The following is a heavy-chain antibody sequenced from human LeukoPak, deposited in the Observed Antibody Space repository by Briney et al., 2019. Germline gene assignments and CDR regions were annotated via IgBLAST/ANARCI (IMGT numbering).Heavy chain of an antibody. CDR2: INSDGSST. Sequence: GGSLRLSCAASGFTFSSYWMHWVRQAPGKGLVWVSRINSDGSSTSYADSAKGRFTISRDNAKNTLYLQMNSLRAEDTAVYYCAKDRDGSGWWEVFDYWGQGTLVTVSS. V-gene: IGHV3-74*01. D-gene: IGHD6-19*01. CDR3: AKDRDGSGWWEVFDY. CDR1: GFTFSSYW. J-gene: IGHJ4*02.